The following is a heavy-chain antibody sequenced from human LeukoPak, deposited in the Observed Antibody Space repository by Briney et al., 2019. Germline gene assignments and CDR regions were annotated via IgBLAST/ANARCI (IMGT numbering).Heavy chain of an antibody. CDR3: LGHFDY. V-gene: IGHV3-66*01. CDR1: GFTFDDYG. Sequence: AGGSLRLSCAASGFTFDDYGMSWVRQAPGKGLEWVSVIYSGGSTYYAYSVKGRFTISRDNSKNTLYLQMNSLRAEDTAVYYCLGHFDYWGQGTLVTVSS. CDR2: IYSGGST. J-gene: IGHJ4*02.